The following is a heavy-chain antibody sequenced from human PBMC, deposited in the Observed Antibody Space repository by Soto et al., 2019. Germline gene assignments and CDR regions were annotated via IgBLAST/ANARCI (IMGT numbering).Heavy chain of an antibody. J-gene: IGHJ6*02. CDR2: IIPIFGTA. D-gene: IGHD3-10*01. Sequence: QVQLVQSGAEVKKPGSSVKVSCKASGGTFSSYAISWVRQAPGQGLEWMGGIIPIFGTANYAQKFQGRVMITADESTSTAYMELSSLRSEDTAVYYCARDLRVPPSYGMDVWGQGTTVTVSS. CDR1: GGTFSSYA. V-gene: IGHV1-69*01. CDR3: ARDLRVPPSYGMDV.